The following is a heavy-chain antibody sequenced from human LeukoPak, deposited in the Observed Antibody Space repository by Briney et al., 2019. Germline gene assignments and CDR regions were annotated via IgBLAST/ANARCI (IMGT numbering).Heavy chain of an antibody. CDR1: GGSFSGYY. D-gene: IGHD2-2*02. J-gene: IGHJ4*02. V-gene: IGHV4-34*01. CDR2: INHSGST. CDR3: ARELRYCSSTSCYTTPFDY. Sequence: SETLSLTCAVYGGSFSGYYWSWIRQPPGKGLEWIGEINHSGSTNYNPSLKSRVTISVDTSENQFSLKLSSVTAADTAVYYCARELRYCSSTSCYTTPFDYWGQGTLVTVSS.